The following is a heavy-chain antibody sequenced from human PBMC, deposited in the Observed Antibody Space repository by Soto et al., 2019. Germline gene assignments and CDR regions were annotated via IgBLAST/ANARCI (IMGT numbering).Heavy chain of an antibody. CDR2: MSYDGSNK. J-gene: IGHJ5*02. Sequence: QVQLVESGGGVVQPGRSLRLSCAASGFTFSSYAMHWVRQAPDKGLEWVALMSYDGSNKFYADSVRGRFTISRDNSKNTVYLQMNSLRAADTAVYYCARGGGSSSSRFDPWGQGTLVTVSS. V-gene: IGHV3-30-3*01. CDR3: ARGGGSSSSRFDP. D-gene: IGHD6-6*01. CDR1: GFTFSSYA.